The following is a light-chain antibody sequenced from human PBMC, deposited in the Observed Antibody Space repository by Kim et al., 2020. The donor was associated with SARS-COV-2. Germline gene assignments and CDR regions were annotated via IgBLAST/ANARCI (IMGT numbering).Light chain of an antibody. Sequence: LSPGERATLSGRASQSVASQHVAWFQQKPGQAPRLLIYGTSSRATGIPDRFSASESGTDFTLTISRLEPEDFEVYYCQQYDRSPYTFGQGTKLEI. CDR3: QQYDRSPYT. J-gene: IGKJ2*01. CDR2: GTS. V-gene: IGKV3-20*01. CDR1: QSVASQH.